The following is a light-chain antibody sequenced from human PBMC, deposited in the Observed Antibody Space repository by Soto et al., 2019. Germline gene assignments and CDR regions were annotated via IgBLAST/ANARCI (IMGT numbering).Light chain of an antibody. CDR1: SSNIGAGFD. J-gene: IGLJ1*01. CDR2: GNN. Sequence: QSALTQSPSVSGAPGQRVSISCTGTSSNIGAGFDVHWYQQLPATAPKLLIYGNNNRPSGVPDRFSGSKSGTSASLAITGLQAEDEADYYCQSYDTNLSGGSVLGTGTKVTVL. V-gene: IGLV1-40*01. CDR3: QSYDTNLSGGSV.